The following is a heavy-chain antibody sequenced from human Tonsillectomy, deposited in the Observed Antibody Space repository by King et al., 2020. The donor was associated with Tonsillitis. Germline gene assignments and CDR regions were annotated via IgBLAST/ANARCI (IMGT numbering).Heavy chain of an antibody. V-gene: IGHV3-30*04. CDR2: ISYDGSNK. Sequence: QVQLVESGGGVVQPGRSLRLSCAASGFTFSTYAMHWVRQAPGKGLEWEAVISYDGSNKYYADSVKGRFTISRDNSKNTLYLQMNSLRAEDTAVYYCASAYYYDSSGYSYYYYGMDVWGQGTTVTVSS. CDR1: GFTFSTYA. D-gene: IGHD3-22*01. J-gene: IGHJ6*02. CDR3: ASAYYYDSSGYSYYYYGMDV.